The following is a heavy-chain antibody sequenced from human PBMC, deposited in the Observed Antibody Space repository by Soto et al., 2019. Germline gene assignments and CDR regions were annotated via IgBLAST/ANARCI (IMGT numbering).Heavy chain of an antibody. CDR2: IYYSGST. V-gene: IGHV4-4*02. CDR3: ARSCGVPDTYWLEV. Sequence: SETLSLTCGVSGGSISSINWWSWVRQTPGKGLEWIGEIYYSGSTNYNPSLTSRVTMSIDKSKNQFFLNLTSVTAADTAVYYCARSCGVPDTYWLEVWGEETLVTVSS. J-gene: IGHJ4*02. D-gene: IGHD2-8*02. CDR1: GGSISSINW.